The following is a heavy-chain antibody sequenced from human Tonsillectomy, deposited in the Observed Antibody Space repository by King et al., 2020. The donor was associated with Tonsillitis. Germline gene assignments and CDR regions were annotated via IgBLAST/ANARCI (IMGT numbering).Heavy chain of an antibody. CDR1: GGSISSYY. CDR3: ARHFASNDDPDYFDY. J-gene: IGHJ4*02. D-gene: IGHD1-1*01. CDR2: IYYSGST. Sequence: VQLQESGPGLVKPSETLSLTCTVSGGSISSYYWSWIRQPPGKGLEWIGYIYYSGSTNYNPSLKSRVTISVDTSKNQFSLKLSSVTAADPDVYYCARHFASNDDPDYFDYWGQGTLVTVSS. V-gene: IGHV4-59*08.